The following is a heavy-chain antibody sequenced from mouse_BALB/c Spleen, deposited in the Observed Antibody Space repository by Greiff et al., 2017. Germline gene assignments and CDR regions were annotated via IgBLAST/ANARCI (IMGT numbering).Heavy chain of an antibody. Sequence: EVHLVESGGGLVKPGGSLKLSCAASGFTFSSYTMSWVRQTPEKRLEWVATISSGGSYTYYPDSVTGRFTISRDNAKNTLYLQMSSLKSEDTAMYYCTREDGNNLLDYWGQGTTLTVAS. D-gene: IGHD2-1*01. CDR2: ISSGGSYT. CDR3: TREDGNNLLDY. V-gene: IGHV5-6-4*01. CDR1: GFTFSSYT. J-gene: IGHJ2*01.